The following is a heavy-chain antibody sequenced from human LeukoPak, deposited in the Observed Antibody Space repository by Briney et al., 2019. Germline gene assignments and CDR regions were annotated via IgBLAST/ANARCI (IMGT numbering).Heavy chain of an antibody. J-gene: IGHJ6*04. Sequence: SQTLSLTCTVSGGSISSYYWSWIRQPAGKGLEWIGRIYTSGSTNYNPSLKSRVTISVDKSKNQFSLKLSSVTAADTAVYYCARDHPFTWIRGSALDVWGKGTTVTVSS. CDR1: GGSISSYY. CDR3: ARDHPFTWIRGSALDV. D-gene: IGHD5-18*01. V-gene: IGHV4-4*07. CDR2: IYTSGST.